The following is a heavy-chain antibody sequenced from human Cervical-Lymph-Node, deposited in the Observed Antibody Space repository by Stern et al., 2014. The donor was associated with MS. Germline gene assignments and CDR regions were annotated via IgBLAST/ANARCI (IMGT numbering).Heavy chain of an antibody. Sequence: EVHLVESGAEVKLPGESLKISCKGSGYTFNNFWIGWVRQMPGKGLEWMGTIYPGYSDTRYRPSFKGQVSISVDRSSRVAYLQWRSLKASDTAIYYCARTRSSSWNWYFDVWGRGTQVAVYS. CDR3: ARTRSSSWNWYFDV. CDR2: IYPGYSDT. D-gene: IGHD2-2*01. V-gene: IGHV5-51*03. CDR1: GYTFNNFW. J-gene: IGHJ2*01.